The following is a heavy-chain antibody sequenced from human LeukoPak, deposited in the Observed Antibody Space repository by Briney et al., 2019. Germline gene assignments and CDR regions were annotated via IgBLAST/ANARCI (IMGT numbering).Heavy chain of an antibody. CDR1: GFTFSSYS. Sequence: GGSLRLSCAASGFTFSSYSMNWVRQAPGKGLHWVSYISSSSSTIYYAGSVKGRFTISSDNAKNSLYLQMNSLRAEDTAVYYCARAPGGAMDVWGQGTTVTVSS. D-gene: IGHD1-26*01. CDR2: ISSSSSTI. CDR3: ARAPGGAMDV. V-gene: IGHV3-48*01. J-gene: IGHJ6*02.